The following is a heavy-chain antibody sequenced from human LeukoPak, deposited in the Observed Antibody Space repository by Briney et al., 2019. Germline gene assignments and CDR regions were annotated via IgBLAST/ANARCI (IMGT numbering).Heavy chain of an antibody. J-gene: IGHJ4*02. V-gene: IGHV1-8*03. CDR1: GYTFISYN. D-gene: IGHD2-8*01. CDR3: ARGVPLGYCTYGVCYPPYYFDY. CDR2: VNPRSGDA. Sequence: ASVKVSCKASGYTFISYNINWPRQATGQGLEWMGWVNPRSGDAGYLQKFQGRLTITRDSSIDTAYMDLSGLSSEDTAIYYCARGVPLGYCTYGVCYPPYYFDYWGQGTLVTASS.